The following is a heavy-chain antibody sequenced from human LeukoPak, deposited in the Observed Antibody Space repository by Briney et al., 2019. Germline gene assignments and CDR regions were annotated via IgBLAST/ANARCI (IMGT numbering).Heavy chain of an antibody. Sequence: GSLRLSCAASGFTFSSYWMSWIRQPPGKGLEWIGEINHSGSTNYNPSLKSQVTISVDTSKNQFSLKLSSVTAADTAVYYCARIFRGGYKKSYYFDYWGQGTLVTVSS. J-gene: IGHJ4*02. CDR2: INHSGST. CDR1: GFTFSSYW. D-gene: IGHD3-3*01. CDR3: ARIFRGGYKKSYYFDY. V-gene: IGHV4-34*01.